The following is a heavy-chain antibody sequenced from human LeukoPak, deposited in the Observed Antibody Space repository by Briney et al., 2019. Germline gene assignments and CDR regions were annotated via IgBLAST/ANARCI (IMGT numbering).Heavy chain of an antibody. Sequence: PSETLSLTCAVSGGSISSGGYSWSSIRQPPGKGLEWIGYIYHSGSTYYNPSLKSRVTISVDRSKNQFSLKLSSVTAADTAVYYCARDRIGRRQSEFDYWGQGSLVTVSS. CDR3: ARDRIGRRQSEFDY. CDR2: IYHSGST. J-gene: IGHJ4*02. CDR1: GGSISSGGYS. D-gene: IGHD1-14*01. V-gene: IGHV4-30-2*01.